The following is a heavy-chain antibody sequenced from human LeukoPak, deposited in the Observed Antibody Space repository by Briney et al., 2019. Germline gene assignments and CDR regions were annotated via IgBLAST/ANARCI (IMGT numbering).Heavy chain of an antibody. CDR1: GGSVISYY. CDR2: IYYSGST. CDR3: ARQISRPLEY. J-gene: IGHJ4*02. Sequence: SATLSLTCTVAGGSVISYYSSWIRQPPGKRLEWIGYIYYSGSTNYNPSLKSRVTISVDTSKNQFSLKRSSVTDAATAVYYCARQISRPLEYWGQGTLVTVSS. V-gene: IGHV4-59*08. D-gene: IGHD2/OR15-2a*01.